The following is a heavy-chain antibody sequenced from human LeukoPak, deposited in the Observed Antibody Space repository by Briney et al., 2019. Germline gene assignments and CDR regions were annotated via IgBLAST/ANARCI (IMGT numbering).Heavy chain of an antibody. J-gene: IGHJ4*02. CDR2: IYTSGST. D-gene: IGHD3-22*01. Sequence: PSETLSLTCTVSGGSINTPNYYWSWIRQPAGKGLEWIGRIYTSGSTNYNPSLKSRVTISVDTSKNQFSLKLSSVTAADTAVYYCARGTTYNQYYYDSSGYYSFDYWGQGTLVTVSS. V-gene: IGHV4-61*02. CDR1: GGSINTPNYY. CDR3: ARGTTYNQYYYDSSGYYSFDY.